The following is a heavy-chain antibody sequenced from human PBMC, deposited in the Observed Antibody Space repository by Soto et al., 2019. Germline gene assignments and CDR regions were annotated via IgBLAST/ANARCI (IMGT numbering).Heavy chain of an antibody. D-gene: IGHD2-2*02. CDR3: TIPGVWHEGDDAFDI. CDR1: GFTFSSYG. J-gene: IGHJ3*02. CDR2: IWYDGSNK. Sequence: QVQLVESGGGVVQPGRSLRLSCAASGFTFSSYGMHWVRQAPGKGLEWVAVIWYDGSNKYYADSVKGRFTISRDNSKNTLYLQMNSLRAEDTAVYYCTIPGVWHEGDDAFDIWGQGTMVTVSS. V-gene: IGHV3-33*01.